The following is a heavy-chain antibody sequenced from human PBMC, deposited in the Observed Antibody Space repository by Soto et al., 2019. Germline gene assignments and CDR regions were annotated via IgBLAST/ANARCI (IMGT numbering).Heavy chain of an antibody. D-gene: IGHD6-19*01. J-gene: IGHJ4*02. Sequence: QVQLQESGPGLVKPSQTLSLTCTVSGASIDNNGYSWTWIRQRPGGDLEGLGSNNYRADTYNTPSLKRRITISLDTSQNQFSLWLTSMTAADTGMYYCARGGSGWKALNYFDSWGQGILVTVSS. CDR3: ARGGSGWKALNYFDS. CDR1: GASIDNNGYS. CDR2: NNYRADT. V-gene: IGHV4-31*03.